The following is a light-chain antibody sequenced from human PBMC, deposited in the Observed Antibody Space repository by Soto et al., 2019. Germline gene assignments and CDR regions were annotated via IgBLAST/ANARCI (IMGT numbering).Light chain of an antibody. Sequence: EIVLTQSPATPPLSPGERATLSCRASQSVSSYLAWYQQKPGQAPRLIIYDAYIRATAIPARFSGSGSGTDISRTIGCLEAAGFPVDYCEQRSTCPWTFGKGTKVEI. CDR2: DAY. V-gene: IGKV3-11*01. J-gene: IGKJ1*01. CDR3: EQRSTCPWT. CDR1: QSVSSY.